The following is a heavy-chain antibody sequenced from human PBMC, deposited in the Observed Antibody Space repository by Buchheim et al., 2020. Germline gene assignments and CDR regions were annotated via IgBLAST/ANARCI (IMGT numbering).Heavy chain of an antibody. D-gene: IGHD3-22*01. V-gene: IGHV4-31*03. Sequence: QVQLQESGPGLVKPSQTLSLTCTVSGGSISSGGYYWSWIRQHPGKGLEWIGYIYYSGSTYYNPSLKSRVTISVDTSKNQFSLKLSSVTAADTAVYYCARDGRHYYDSSGYYYVGWFDPWGQGTL. CDR3: ARDGRHYYDSSGYYYVGWFDP. CDR2: IYYSGST. CDR1: GGSISSGGYY. J-gene: IGHJ5*02.